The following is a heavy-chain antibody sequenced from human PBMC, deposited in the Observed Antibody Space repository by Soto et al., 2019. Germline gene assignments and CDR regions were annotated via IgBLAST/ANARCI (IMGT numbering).Heavy chain of an antibody. CDR3: ARDRSSSWYNGTFYFDS. J-gene: IGHJ4*02. Sequence: QVQLVQSGAEVRKPGSSVKVSCKASGGTFTTYDISWVRQAPGQGLEWMGEIIPLFDATKYAQKFQGRVTITADKSTGTAYMELSSLRSEDTAMYYCARDRSSSWYNGTFYFDSWGQGTLATVSS. D-gene: IGHD6-19*01. CDR2: IIPLFDAT. CDR1: GGTFTTYD. V-gene: IGHV1-69*06.